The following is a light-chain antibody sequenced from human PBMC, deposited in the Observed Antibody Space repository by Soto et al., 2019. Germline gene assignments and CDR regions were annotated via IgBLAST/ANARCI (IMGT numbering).Light chain of an antibody. CDR3: SSYTSSSTIGLYV. CDR1: SRDVGGYKY. V-gene: IGLV2-14*01. Sequence: QSVLTQPAAVSGSPGQSITISCTGTSRDVGGYKYVCWYQQHPGKAPKLMIYEVSNRPSGVSNRFSGSKSGNMASLTISALQAEDEADYYCSSYTSSSTIGLYVFGTGTKVTVL. CDR2: EVS. J-gene: IGLJ1*01.